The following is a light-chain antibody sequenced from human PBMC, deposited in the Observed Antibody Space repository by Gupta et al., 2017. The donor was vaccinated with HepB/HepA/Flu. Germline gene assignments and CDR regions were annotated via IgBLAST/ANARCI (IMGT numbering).Light chain of an antibody. Sequence: DIVMPQSPATLSWSPVETVILSCRASQSVSRKLAWYQQKLGQAPRLLIYDASTRATASPARFSGSGSGTEFSPTISSLQAEDVASYYCQNYNNGPPYAFGQGTKLEIK. V-gene: IGKV3-15*01. CDR2: DAS. CDR3: QNYNNGPPYA. J-gene: IGKJ2*01. CDR1: QSVSRK.